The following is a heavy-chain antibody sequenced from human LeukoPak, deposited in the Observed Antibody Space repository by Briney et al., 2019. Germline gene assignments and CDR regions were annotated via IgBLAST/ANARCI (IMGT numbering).Heavy chain of an antibody. CDR3: ANLYYGY. D-gene: IGHD3-10*01. V-gene: IGHV3-30*18. J-gene: IGHJ4*02. CDR2: ISYDGSNK. CDR1: GFTFSSYW. Sequence: GGSLRLSCAASGFTFSSYWMSWVRQAPGKGLEWVAVISYDGSNKYYADSVKGRFTISRDNSKNTLYLQMNSLRAEDTAVYYCANLYYGYWGQGTLVTVSS.